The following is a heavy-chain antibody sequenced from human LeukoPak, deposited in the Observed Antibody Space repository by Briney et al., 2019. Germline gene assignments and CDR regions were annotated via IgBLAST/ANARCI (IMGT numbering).Heavy chain of an antibody. CDR3: ARDPVDGYSHYDY. V-gene: IGHV1-2*02. J-gene: IGHJ4*02. CDR2: TKPKSGGT. D-gene: IGHD5-24*01. Sequence: ASVKVSCKTSGYTLTDYHMIWVRQARGQGLEWMAWTKPKSGGTIYAQQFQGRVTVTRDTSISTAFMELTSLRSDDTAIYYCARDPVDGYSHYDYWGQGTPVTVSS. CDR1: GYTLTDYH.